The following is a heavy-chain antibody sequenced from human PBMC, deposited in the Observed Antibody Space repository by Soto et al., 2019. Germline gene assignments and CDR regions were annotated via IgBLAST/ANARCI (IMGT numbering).Heavy chain of an antibody. CDR1: GFTFSSYS. CDR2: ISTTSTYI. Sequence: GGSLRLSCAASGFTFSSYSMYWVRQAPGKGLVWVSPISTTSTYIYYADSVKGRFTISRDNAKSTLYLQMNSLRAEDTAVYYCSVVLVADTRNSLGHWGPGTLVTVSS. D-gene: IGHD2-15*01. V-gene: IGHV3-21*01. CDR3: SVVLVADTRNSLGH. J-gene: IGHJ4*02.